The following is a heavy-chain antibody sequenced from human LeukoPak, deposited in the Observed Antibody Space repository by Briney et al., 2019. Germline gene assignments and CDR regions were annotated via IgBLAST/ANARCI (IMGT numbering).Heavy chain of an antibody. Sequence: SETLSLTFTVSGGSISSYYWSWIRQPPGKGLEWIGYIYYSGSTNYNPSLKSRVTISVDTSKNQFSLKLSSVTAADTAVYYCARRPYSGSYFDYWGQGTLVTVSS. CDR1: GGSISSYY. D-gene: IGHD1-26*01. V-gene: IGHV4-59*08. CDR3: ARRPYSGSYFDY. CDR2: IYYSGST. J-gene: IGHJ4*02.